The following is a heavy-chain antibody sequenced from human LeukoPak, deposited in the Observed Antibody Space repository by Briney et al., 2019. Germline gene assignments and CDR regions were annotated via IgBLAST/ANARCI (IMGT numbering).Heavy chain of an antibody. V-gene: IGHV3-21*04. CDR2: ISSSSSYI. D-gene: IGHD3-10*01. CDR3: ARDKKGWFGELLYAYYYYYYYVDV. J-gene: IGHJ6*03. CDR1: GFTFSNYN. Sequence: GGSLRLSCAASGFTFSNYNMNWVRQAPGKGLEWVSSISSSSSYIYYADSVKGRFTISRDNAKNSLYLQMNSLRAEDTAVYYCARDKKGWFGELLYAYYYYYYYVDVWGKGTTVTISS.